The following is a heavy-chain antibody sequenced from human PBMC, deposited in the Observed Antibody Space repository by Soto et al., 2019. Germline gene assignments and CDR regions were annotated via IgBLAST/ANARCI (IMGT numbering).Heavy chain of an antibody. CDR3: ARDHLILPAHDFFYGSDV. D-gene: IGHD2-21*02. CDR1: GFTFSMYS. CDR2: IPQDGVDG. Sequence: DVKLVESGGGLVQPGDSLRLSCEVSGFTFSMYSMSWVRQSPGKGLEWVAKIPQDGVDGHYADSVKGRFTISRDNDKNSLYLQLNNLRAEDTAVYYCARDHLILPAHDFFYGSDVWGRGATVTVSS. J-gene: IGHJ6*02. V-gene: IGHV3-7*03.